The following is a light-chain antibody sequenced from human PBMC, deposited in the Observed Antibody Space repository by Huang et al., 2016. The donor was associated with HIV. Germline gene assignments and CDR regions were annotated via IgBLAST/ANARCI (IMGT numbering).Light chain of an antibody. J-gene: IGKJ4*01. V-gene: IGKV2-30*02. CDR2: KVS. CDR1: HSLLQSEGKTH. Sequence: DVVMTQSPLSLPVTLGQPASISCRSSHSLLQSEGKTHLSWFHQRPGQSPRRLIYKVSNRDSGVPDRFSGSGSGTDFTLKISRVEAEDVGVYYCLQGAFWPLTFGGGTKVEIK. CDR3: LQGAFWPLT.